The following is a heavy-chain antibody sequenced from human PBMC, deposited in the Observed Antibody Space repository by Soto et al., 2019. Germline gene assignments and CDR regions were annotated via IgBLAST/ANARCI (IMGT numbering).Heavy chain of an antibody. CDR3: ASSGPAVPTGSYYPAMDV. CDR2: INHSGNT. CDR1: GGSFSGYY. Sequence: PEKLSVTCSVYGGSFSGYYWSWIRQPPGKGLEWIGEINHSGNTNYNPSLKSRVTISVDTSNNPFSLKLNSVTAADTAVYYCASSGPAVPTGSYYPAMDVLGQ. D-gene: IGHD2-2*01. V-gene: IGHV4-34*01. J-gene: IGHJ6*02.